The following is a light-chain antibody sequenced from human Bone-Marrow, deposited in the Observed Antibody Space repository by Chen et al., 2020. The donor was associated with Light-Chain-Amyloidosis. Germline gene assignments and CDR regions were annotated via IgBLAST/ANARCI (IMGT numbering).Light chain of an antibody. J-gene: IGKJ1*01. Sequence: DIQMTQSPSSLSASVGDRVTITCRASQGIRDDIGWYQQKPGQAPKRLMFSASSLQSGVPSRFSGSGSGTEFTLTISSLQPDDYATYYCLQLDTYPWTFGQVTKVDIK. CDR3: LQLDTYPWT. CDR1: QGIRDD. V-gene: IGKV1-17*01. CDR2: SAS.